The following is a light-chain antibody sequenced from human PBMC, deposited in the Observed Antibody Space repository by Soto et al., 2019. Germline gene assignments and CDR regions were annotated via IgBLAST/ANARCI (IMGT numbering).Light chain of an antibody. J-gene: IGLJ2*01. CDR1: SSDVGGNNY. Sequence: QSVLTQPPSASGSPGQSVAISCTGTSSDVGGNNYFSWYQQHPGKAPKLMVYEVTKRPSGVPDRFSGSKSGNTASLTVSGLQAEDEADYYCSSYAGSNNVIFGGGTKLTVL. V-gene: IGLV2-8*01. CDR2: EVT. CDR3: SSYAGSNNVI.